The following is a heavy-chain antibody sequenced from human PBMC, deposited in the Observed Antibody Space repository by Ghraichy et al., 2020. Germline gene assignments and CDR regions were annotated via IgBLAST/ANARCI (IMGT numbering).Heavy chain of an antibody. D-gene: IGHD2-21*02. CDR2: IDYNGNT. V-gene: IGHV4-59*08. J-gene: IGHJ3*02. CDR3: ARHFDSDTAGDAFDI. CDR1: GDSVRSNY. Sequence: GSLRLSCTVSGDSVRSNYWSWIRHPPGKGLEWIGFIDYNGNTGHNPSLRGRVTMSVDTSENQFSLTLTSVTAADTALYYCARHFDSDTAGDAFDIWGQGTMVTVSS.